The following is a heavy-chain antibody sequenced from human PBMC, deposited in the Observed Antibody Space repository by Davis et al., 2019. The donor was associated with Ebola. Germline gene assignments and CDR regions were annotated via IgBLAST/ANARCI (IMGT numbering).Heavy chain of an antibody. V-gene: IGHV3-21*01. J-gene: IGHJ4*02. CDR3: ARDLHLGYHDSTELGKY. Sequence: GESLKISCAASGFSFSDHYMDWVRQAPGKGLEWVSSISSSSSYIYYADSVKGRFTISRDNAKNSLYLQMNSLRAEDTAVYYCARDLHLGYHDSTELGKYWGQGTLVTVSS. CDR2: ISSSSSYI. D-gene: IGHD3-22*01. CDR1: GFSFSDHY.